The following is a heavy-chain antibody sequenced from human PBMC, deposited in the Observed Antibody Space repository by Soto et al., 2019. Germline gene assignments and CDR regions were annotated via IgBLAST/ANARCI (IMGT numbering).Heavy chain of an antibody. D-gene: IGHD6-13*01. V-gene: IGHV1-3*01. J-gene: IGHJ5*02. CDR1: GYTFTSYA. Sequence: ASVKVSCKASGYTFTSYAMHWVRQAPGQRLEWMGWINAGNGNTKYSQKFQGRVTITRDTSASTAYMELSSLRSEDTAVYYCARAQYSSRWYNWFDPWGQGTLVTVSS. CDR3: ARAQYSSRWYNWFDP. CDR2: INAGNGNT.